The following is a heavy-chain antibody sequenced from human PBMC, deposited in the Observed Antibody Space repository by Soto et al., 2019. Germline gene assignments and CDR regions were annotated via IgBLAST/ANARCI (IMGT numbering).Heavy chain of an antibody. J-gene: IGHJ6*01. V-gene: IGHV3-30-3*01. Sequence: VGSLRLSCASSVFTFSSYAMHCVRQAPGKWLEWVAVISYDGSNKYYADSVKGRFTISRDNSKNTLYLQMNSLRAEDTAVYYCARDTRKRMDLIGYYGMEVWGQGTTGSVSS. CDR1: VFTFSSYA. CDR3: ARDTRKRMDLIGYYGMEV. CDR2: ISYDGSNK. D-gene: IGHD2-15*01.